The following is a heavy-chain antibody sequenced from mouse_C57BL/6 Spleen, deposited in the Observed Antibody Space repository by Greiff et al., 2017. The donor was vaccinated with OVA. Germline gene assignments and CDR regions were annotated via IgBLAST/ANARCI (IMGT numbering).Heavy chain of an antibody. D-gene: IGHD1-1*01. CDR2: ISSGGDYI. V-gene: IGHV5-9-1*02. CDR1: GFTFSSYA. J-gene: IGHJ2*01. CDR3: TRGGYYGSADY. Sequence: EVKLVESGEGLVKPGGSLKLSCAASGFTFSSYAMSWVRQTPEKRLEWVAYISSGGDYIYYADTVKGRITISRDNARNTLYLQMSSLKSEDTAMYYCTRGGYYGSADYWGQGTTLTVSS.